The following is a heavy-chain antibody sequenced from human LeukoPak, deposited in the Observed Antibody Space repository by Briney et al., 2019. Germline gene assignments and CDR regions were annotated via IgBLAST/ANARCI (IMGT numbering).Heavy chain of an antibody. V-gene: IGHV3-23*01. CDR1: GFTFSSYA. D-gene: IGHD6-13*01. CDR2: ITGSGGST. CDR3: AKAWSRGRGYSSSLYDY. Sequence: PPGGSLRLSCAASGFTFSSYAMSWVRQAPGKGLEWVSAITGSGGSTYYADSVKGRFTISRDNSKNTLYLQLNSLRAEDTAVYYCAKAWSRGRGYSSSLYDYWGQGTLVTVSS. J-gene: IGHJ4*02.